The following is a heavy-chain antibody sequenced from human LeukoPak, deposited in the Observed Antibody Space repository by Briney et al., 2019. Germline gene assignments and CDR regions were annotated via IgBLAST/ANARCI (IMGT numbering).Heavy chain of an antibody. J-gene: IGHJ4*02. D-gene: IGHD6-13*01. CDR3: ARFMSYSSPGGGYYFDY. CDR1: GGSISSSSYY. Sequence: SETLSLTCTVSGGSISSSSYYWGWIRQPPGKGLEWIGSIYYSGSTYYNPSLKSRVTISVDTSKNQFSLKLSSVTAADTAVYYCARFMSYSSPGGGYYFDYWGQGTLVTVSS. V-gene: IGHV4-39*01. CDR2: IYYSGST.